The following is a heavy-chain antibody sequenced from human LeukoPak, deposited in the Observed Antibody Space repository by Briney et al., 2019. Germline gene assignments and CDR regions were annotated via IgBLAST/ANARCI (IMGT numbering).Heavy chain of an antibody. CDR2: ISSSSSYI. CDR1: GFTFSSYS. CDR3: ARDHDYGDYSDAFDI. Sequence: GGSLRLSCAASGFTFSSYSMNWVRQAPGKGLEWVSSISSSSSYIHYADSVKGRFTISRDNAKNSLYLQMNSLRAEDTAVYYCARDHDYGDYSDAFDIWGQGTMVTVSS. D-gene: IGHD4-17*01. J-gene: IGHJ3*02. V-gene: IGHV3-21*01.